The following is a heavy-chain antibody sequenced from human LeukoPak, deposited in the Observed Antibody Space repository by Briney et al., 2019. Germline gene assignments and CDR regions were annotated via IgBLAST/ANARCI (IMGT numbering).Heavy chain of an antibody. CDR2: IYYSGST. J-gene: IGHJ5*02. V-gene: IGHV4-61*05. CDR1: DGPISSSSFY. Sequence: SETLSLTCTVSDGPISSSSFYWGWIRQPPGKGLEWIGYIYYSGSTNYNPSLKSRVTISVDTSKNQFSLKLSSVTAADTAVYYCARGVVLSAYYDFWSGYINWFDPWGQGTLVTVSS. D-gene: IGHD3-3*01. CDR3: ARGVVLSAYYDFWSGYINWFDP.